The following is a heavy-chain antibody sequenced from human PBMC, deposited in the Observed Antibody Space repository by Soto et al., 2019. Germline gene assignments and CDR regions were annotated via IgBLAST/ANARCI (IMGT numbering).Heavy chain of an antibody. D-gene: IGHD3-22*01. CDR2: ISYDGSNK. V-gene: IGHV3-30-3*01. Sequence: QVQLVESGGGVVQPGRSLRLSCAASGFTFSSYAMHWVRQAPGKGLEWGAVISYDGSNKYYADSVKGRFTISRDNSKNTLYLQMNSLRAEDTAVYYCARDQKSLDDSSGPDAFDIWGQGTMVTVSS. CDR1: GFTFSSYA. CDR3: ARDQKSLDDSSGPDAFDI. J-gene: IGHJ3*02.